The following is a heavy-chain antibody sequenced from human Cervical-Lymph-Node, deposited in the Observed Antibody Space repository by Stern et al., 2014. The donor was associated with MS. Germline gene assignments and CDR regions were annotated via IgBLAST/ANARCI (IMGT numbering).Heavy chain of an antibody. D-gene: IGHD1-26*01. CDR2: IVVGSGNT. CDR1: GFTFNNSA. CDR3: ATGILGATPLFAH. V-gene: IGHV1-58*01. Sequence: MQLVQSGPEVRKPGTSVKVSCTASGFTFNNSAVQWVRQARGQRLEWIRWIVVGSGNTIYAQQFQERVTISRDMSTNTAYMALSSLRSEDTAVYYCATGILGATPLFAHWGQGSLVTVSS. J-gene: IGHJ4*02.